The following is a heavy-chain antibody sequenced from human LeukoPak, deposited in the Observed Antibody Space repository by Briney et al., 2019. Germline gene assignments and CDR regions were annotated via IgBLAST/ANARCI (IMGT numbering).Heavy chain of an antibody. V-gene: IGHV3-66*01. CDR1: GFTVSSNY. Sequence: PGGSLRLSCAASGFTVSSNYMSCVRQAPGKGLGWVSVIYSGGSTYYADSVKGRFTISRDNAKNSLYLQMNSLRAVDTGVYYCARGRYDSSGSYSLFDYWGQGTLVTVSS. CDR3: ARGRYDSSGSYSLFDY. D-gene: IGHD3-22*01. J-gene: IGHJ4*02. CDR2: IYSGGST.